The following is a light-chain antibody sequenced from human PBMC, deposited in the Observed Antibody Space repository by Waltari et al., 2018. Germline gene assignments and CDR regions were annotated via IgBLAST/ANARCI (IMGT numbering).Light chain of an antibody. J-gene: IGKJ2*01. CDR3: QQYGNSPFT. CDR1: RSVYSTY. V-gene: IGKV3-20*01. CDR2: DVS. Sequence: EIVLTQSPGTLSLSPGERATLSCRASRSVYSTYLAWYRQKPGQAPSLVIQDVSSRANGIPDRFSGSGSGTYFTLTISRLEPEDFAVYYCQQYGNSPFTFGRGTKLEIK.